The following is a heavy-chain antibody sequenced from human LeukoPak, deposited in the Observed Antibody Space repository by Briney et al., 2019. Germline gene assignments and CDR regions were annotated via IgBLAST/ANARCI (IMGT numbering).Heavy chain of an antibody. CDR3: AKDLSGYGPYWYFDL. CDR1: GFTLSTYA. Sequence: GGSLRLSCAASGFTLSTYAMSWVRQAPGKGLEWVSAMSSSDDGRYYAASVRGRFTISRDTSRSTLYLQMNSLRAEDAAVYYCAKDLSGYGPYWYFDLWGRGTLVTVSS. V-gene: IGHV3-23*01. CDR2: MSSSDDGR. D-gene: IGHD6-25*01. J-gene: IGHJ2*01.